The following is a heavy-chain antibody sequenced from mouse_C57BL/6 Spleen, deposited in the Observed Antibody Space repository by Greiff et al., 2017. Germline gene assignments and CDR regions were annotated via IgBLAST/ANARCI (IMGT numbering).Heavy chain of an antibody. CDR1: GYTFTDYY. V-gene: IGHV1-76*01. Sequence: QVQLQQSGAELVRPGASVKLSCKASGYTFTDYYINWVKQRPGQGLEWIARIYPGSGNTYYNEKFKGKATLTAEKSSSTAYMQLSSLTSEDSAVYFCARYYYDYDEDWYFDVWGTGTTVTVSS. D-gene: IGHD2-4*01. CDR2: IYPGSGNT. J-gene: IGHJ1*03. CDR3: ARYYYDYDEDWYFDV.